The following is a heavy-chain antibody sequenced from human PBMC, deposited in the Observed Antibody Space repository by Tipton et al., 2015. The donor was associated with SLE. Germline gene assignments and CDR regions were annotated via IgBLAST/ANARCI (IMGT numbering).Heavy chain of an antibody. J-gene: IGHJ4*02. CDR1: GGSFSGYY. CDR3: ARGGNIYSESYSELDY. CDR2: INHSGST. D-gene: IGHD1-26*01. V-gene: IGHV4-34*01. Sequence: LRLSCAVYGGSFSGYYWSWIRQPPGKGLEWIGEINHSGSTNYNPSLKSRVTISVDTSKNQFSLKLSSVTAADTAVYYCARGGNIYSESYSELDYWGQGTLVTVSS.